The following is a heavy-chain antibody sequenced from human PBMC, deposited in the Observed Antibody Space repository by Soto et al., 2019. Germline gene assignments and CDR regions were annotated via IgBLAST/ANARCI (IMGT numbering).Heavy chain of an antibody. V-gene: IGHV1-69*12. CDR3: ARVQERTVTSHGDAFDI. Sequence: QVQLVQSGAEVKKPGSSVKVSCKASGGTFSSYAISWVRQAPGQGLEWMGGIIPIFGTANYAQKFQGRVTITADESTSTAYMELSSLRSEDTAVYYCARVQERTVTSHGDAFDIWGQGTMVTVSS. CDR2: IIPIFGTA. CDR1: GGTFSSYA. J-gene: IGHJ3*02. D-gene: IGHD4-17*01.